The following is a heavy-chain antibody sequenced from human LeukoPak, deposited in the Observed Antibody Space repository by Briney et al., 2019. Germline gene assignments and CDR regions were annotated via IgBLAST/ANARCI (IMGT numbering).Heavy chain of an antibody. CDR3: AKDCLGYYDRSGHFDY. J-gene: IGHJ4*02. CDR2: IIGSGGST. V-gene: IGHV3-23*01. CDR1: GFNFSSFF. Sequence: GGSPRLSRADSGFNFSSFFMCWGPAGAEQGLWRVSAIIGSGGSTDYADSVKGRFIISRDNSKNTRYLQMNSLRAEDTAVDYCAKDCLGYYDRSGHFDYWGQGPRVTVSS. D-gene: IGHD3-22*01.